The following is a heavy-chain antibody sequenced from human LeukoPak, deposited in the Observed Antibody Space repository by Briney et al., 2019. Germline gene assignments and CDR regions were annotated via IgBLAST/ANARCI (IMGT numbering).Heavy chain of an antibody. CDR1: GFTFSSYA. J-gene: IGHJ4*02. V-gene: IGHV3-23*01. D-gene: IGHD3-9*01. CDR3: AKFYDILTAYFDF. Sequence: TGGSLRLSCAASGFTFSSYAINWVRQAPGKGLEWVSEISDSGGSTYYADSVKGRFTISRDNSKNTLYLQMNSLRAEDTAVYYCAKFYDILTAYFDFWGQGTLVTVSS. CDR2: ISDSGGST.